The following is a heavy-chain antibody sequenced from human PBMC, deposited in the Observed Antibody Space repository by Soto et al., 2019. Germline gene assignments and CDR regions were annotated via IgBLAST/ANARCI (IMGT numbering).Heavy chain of an antibody. CDR2: INHSGST. Sequence: PSETLSLTCAVYGGSFSGYYWSWIRQPPGKGLEWIGEINHSGSTNYNPSLKSRVTISVDTSKNQFSLKLSSVTAADTAVYYCARDWFNRWGILTNSFNYYYGMDVWGQGTTVTSP. V-gene: IGHV4-34*01. D-gene: IGHD3-16*01. CDR3: ARDWFNRWGILTNSFNYYYGMDV. CDR1: GGSFSGYY. J-gene: IGHJ6*02.